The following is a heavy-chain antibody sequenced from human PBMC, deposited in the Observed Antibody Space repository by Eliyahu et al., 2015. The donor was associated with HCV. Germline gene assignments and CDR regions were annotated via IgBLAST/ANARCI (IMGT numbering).Heavy chain of an antibody. CDR2: ISSDGINQ. J-gene: IGHJ6*02. CDR1: RFTFSSQG. CDR3: AKDWQTMDV. Sequence: QVQLVESGGGVVQPGRSLRLSXAAXRFTFSSQGMNWVRQAPGKGLEWVAVISSDGINQYYADSVKGRFTISRDNSKNTLYLQMNSLRAEDTAVYYCAKDWQTMDVWSQGTTVTVSS. V-gene: IGHV3-30*18.